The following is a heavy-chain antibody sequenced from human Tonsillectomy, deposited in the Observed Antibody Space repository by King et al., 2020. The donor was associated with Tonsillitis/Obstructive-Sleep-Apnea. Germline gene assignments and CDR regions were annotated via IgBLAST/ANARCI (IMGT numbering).Heavy chain of an antibody. CDR1: GGSFSGYY. J-gene: IGHJ6*03. CDR2: INHSGST. D-gene: IGHD3-9*01. V-gene: IGHV4-34*01. Sequence: VQLPQWGAGLLKPSETLSLTCAVYGGSFSGYYWSWIRQPPGKGLEWIGEINHSGSTNYNPSLKSRVTISVDTSKNQFSLKLSSVTAADTAVYYCASDIRDPDYYYYMDVWGKGTTVTVSS. CDR3: ASDIRDPDYYYYMDV.